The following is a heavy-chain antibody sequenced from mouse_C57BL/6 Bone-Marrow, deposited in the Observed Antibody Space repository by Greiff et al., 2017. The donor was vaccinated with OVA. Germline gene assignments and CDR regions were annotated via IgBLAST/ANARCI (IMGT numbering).Heavy chain of an antibody. CDR3: AREAGTRDY. CDR1: GFTFSSYA. D-gene: IGHD4-1*01. CDR2: ISDGGSYT. V-gene: IGHV5-4*01. Sequence: EVKLVESGGGLVKPGGSLKLSCAASGFTFSSYAMSWVRQTPEKRLEWVATISDGGSYTSYPDNVKGRFTISRDNAKNNLYLQMSHLKSEDTAMYYCAREAGTRDYWGQGTTLTVSS. J-gene: IGHJ2*01.